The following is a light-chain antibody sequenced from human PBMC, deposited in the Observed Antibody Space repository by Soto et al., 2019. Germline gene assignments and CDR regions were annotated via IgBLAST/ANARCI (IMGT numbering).Light chain of an antibody. Sequence: DIQWTQSPYFLSAAVGDRVTITGRASQGISTFLAWYQQHPGTAPKRLIYDASNLQSGVPSRLSGSGSGTEFTLTISSLQPEDFATYYCQQVNNYPLTVGGGTKVDSK. CDR3: QQVNNYPLT. CDR2: DAS. V-gene: IGKV1-9*01. CDR1: QGISTF. J-gene: IGKJ4*01.